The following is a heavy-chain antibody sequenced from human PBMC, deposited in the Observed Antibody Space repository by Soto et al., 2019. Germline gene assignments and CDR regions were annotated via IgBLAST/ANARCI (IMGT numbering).Heavy chain of an antibody. CDR1: GGSFSGYY. Sequence: SETLSLTCAVYGGSFSGYYWSWIRQPPGKGLEWIGEINHSGSTNYNPSLKSRVTISVDTSKNQFSLKLSSVTAADTAVYYCARRSRLRWFDPRGQGTLVTVSS. CDR2: INHSGST. CDR3: ARRSRLRWFDP. J-gene: IGHJ5*02. D-gene: IGHD4-17*01. V-gene: IGHV4-34*01.